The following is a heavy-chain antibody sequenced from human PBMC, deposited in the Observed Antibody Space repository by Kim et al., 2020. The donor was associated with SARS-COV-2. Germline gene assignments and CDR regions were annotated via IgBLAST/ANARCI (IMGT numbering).Heavy chain of an antibody. D-gene: IGHD2-2*02. CDR2: IDPSDSYT. CDR1: GYSFTSYW. Sequence: GESLKISCKGSGYSFTSYWISWVRQMPGKGLEWMGRIDPSDSYTNYSPSFQGHVTISADKSISTAYLQWSSLKASDTAMYYCARQGTYCSSTSCYSWFDPWGQGTLVIVSS. CDR3: ARQGTYCSSTSCYSWFDP. V-gene: IGHV5-10-1*01. J-gene: IGHJ5*02.